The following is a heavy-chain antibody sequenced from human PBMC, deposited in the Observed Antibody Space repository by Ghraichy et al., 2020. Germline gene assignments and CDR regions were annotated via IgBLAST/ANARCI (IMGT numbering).Heavy chain of an antibody. CDR2: ISGSGGTT. CDR1: GLTFSNWA. D-gene: IGHD1-1*01. V-gene: IGHV3-23*01. CDR3: AKESTTGSLEDYYYSGLDV. J-gene: IGHJ6*02. Sequence: GGEKRCSCAASGLTFSNWAMSWVRQSPGKGLEWVSAISGSGGTTDYADSVRGRFTVSRDNSKNTLYLQMNSLIAEDTAVYYCAKESTTGSLEDYYYSGLDVWGPGTTVTVSS.